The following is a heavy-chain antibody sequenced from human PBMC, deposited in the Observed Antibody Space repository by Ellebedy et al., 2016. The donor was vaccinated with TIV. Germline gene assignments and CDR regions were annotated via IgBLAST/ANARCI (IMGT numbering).Heavy chain of an antibody. CDR3: ATGYSYDYWYFDL. CDR1: GYTLTNYA. J-gene: IGHJ2*01. CDR2: IIPILGIA. Sequence: AASVKVSCKASGYTLTNYAISWVRQAPGQGLEWMGRIIPILGIANYAQNFQGRVTITADKSTSTAYMELSSLRSEDTAVYYCATGYSYDYWYFDLWGRGTLVTVSS. V-gene: IGHV1-69*04. D-gene: IGHD5-18*01.